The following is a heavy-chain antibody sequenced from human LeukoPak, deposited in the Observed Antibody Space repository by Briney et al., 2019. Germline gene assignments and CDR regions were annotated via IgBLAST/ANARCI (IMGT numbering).Heavy chain of an antibody. CDR3: ARAFNSIQPLDY. CDR2: INPSGGST. D-gene: IGHD4-11*01. V-gene: IGHV1-46*01. Sequence: ASVKVSCKASGYIFTNYYMQWVRQAPGQGLEWMGIINPSGGSTTYARMFQGRVTMTRDMSTSTVYMELSSLGSEDTAMYYCARAFNSIQPLDYWGQGTLVTVSS. J-gene: IGHJ4*02. CDR1: GYIFTNYY.